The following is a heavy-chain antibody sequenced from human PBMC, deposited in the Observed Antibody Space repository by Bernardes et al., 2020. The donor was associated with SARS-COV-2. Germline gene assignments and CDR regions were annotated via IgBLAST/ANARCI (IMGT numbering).Heavy chain of an antibody. CDR1: GYTFTHYY. CDR3: ARGPISSIDY. J-gene: IGHJ4*02. D-gene: IGHD3-10*01. CDR2: IHPSSGVT. V-gene: IGHV1-2*02. Sequence: AAVTVSCKASGYTFTHYYIHWVRQPPGQGFEWMGWIHPSSGVTNYAQKFQGGVTMTRDTSISTAYMELSSLRADDTAVFYCARGPISSIDYWGQGSLVTVSS.